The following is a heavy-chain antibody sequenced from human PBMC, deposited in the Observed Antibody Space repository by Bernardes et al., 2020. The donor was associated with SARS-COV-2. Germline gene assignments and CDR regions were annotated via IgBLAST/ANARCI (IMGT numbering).Heavy chain of an antibody. CDR2: ISYDGTKK. J-gene: IGHJ4*02. CDR3: ARDWGDGYQYRQLDF. V-gene: IGHV3-30*03. D-gene: IGHD5-12*01. Sequence: GGSLRLSCAASGFTFRGYGMHWVRQAPGKGLEWVAVISYDGTKKYYADSVKGRCTISRDNSKNTLYLQMNSLRAEDTAVYYCARDWGDGYQYRQLDFWGQGTLVTVSS. CDR1: GFTFRGYG.